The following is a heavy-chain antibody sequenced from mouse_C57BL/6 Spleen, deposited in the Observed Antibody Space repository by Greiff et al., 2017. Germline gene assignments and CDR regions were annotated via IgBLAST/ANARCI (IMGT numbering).Heavy chain of an antibody. D-gene: IGHD2-3*01. V-gene: IGHV1-19*01. Sequence: VQLQQSGPVLVKPGASVKMSCKASGYTFTDYYMNWVKQGPGKSLEWIGVINPCNGGTSYNQKFKGQATLTVDKSSSTAYMKLNSLTSEDSAGYYCARGGYYYEKAMAYWGQGTSVTVSS. CDR2: INPCNGGT. CDR1: GYTFTDYY. CDR3: ARGGYYYEKAMAY. J-gene: IGHJ4*01.